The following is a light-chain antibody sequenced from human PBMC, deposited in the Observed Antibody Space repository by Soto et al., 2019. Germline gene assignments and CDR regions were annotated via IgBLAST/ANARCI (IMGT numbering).Light chain of an antibody. CDR3: QQYENVPT. Sequence: DIQLTQSPSSLSASIGDSVTITCQASQDISTSLNWYHRRPGKAPKILITDASTLQTGVPPRFRGSGAGTDFSFTISRLQPEDFGEYYCQQYENVPTFGQGTKVKIK. CDR1: QDISTS. J-gene: IGKJ2*01. CDR2: DAS. V-gene: IGKV1-33*01.